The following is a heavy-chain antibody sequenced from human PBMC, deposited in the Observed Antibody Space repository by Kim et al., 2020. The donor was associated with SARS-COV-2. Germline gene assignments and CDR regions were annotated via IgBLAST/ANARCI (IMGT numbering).Heavy chain of an antibody. D-gene: IGHD5-18*01. CDR3: AREPLYSYGNDAFDI. J-gene: IGHJ3*02. CDR2: ISSSSSYI. CDR1: GFTFSSYS. Sequence: GGSLRLSCAASGFTFSSYSMNWVRQAPGKGLEWVSSISSSSSYIYYADSVKGRFTISRDNAKNSLYLQMNSLRAEDTAVYYCAREPLYSYGNDAFDIWGQGTMVTVSS. V-gene: IGHV3-21*01.